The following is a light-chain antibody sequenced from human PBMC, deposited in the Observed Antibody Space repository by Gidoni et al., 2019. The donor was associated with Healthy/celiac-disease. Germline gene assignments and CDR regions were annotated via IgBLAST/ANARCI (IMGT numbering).Light chain of an antibody. Sequence: SSELTQPPPVSVSTGQTARLTCAGDKLGDKYACWYQQKPGHSPVLIIYQDSKRPSGIPERFSGSNSGNTATLTISGTQAMDEADYYCQAWDSSTALVFGGGTKLTVL. CDR1: KLGDKY. V-gene: IGLV3-1*01. CDR3: QAWDSSTALV. CDR2: QDS. J-gene: IGLJ2*01.